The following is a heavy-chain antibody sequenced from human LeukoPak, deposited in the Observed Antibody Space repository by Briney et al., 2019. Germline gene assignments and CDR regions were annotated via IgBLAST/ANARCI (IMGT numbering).Heavy chain of an antibody. CDR1: GYTFTGYY. Sequence: ASVKVSCKASGYTFTGYYMHWVRQAPGQGLEWMGWINSKSGGTNYAQKFQGRVTMTRDTSISTAYMELSRLRSDDTAVYYCAREGNYYGSGSAEVWFDPWGQGTLVTVSS. D-gene: IGHD3-10*01. CDR3: AREGNYYGSGSAEVWFDP. V-gene: IGHV1-2*02. CDR2: INSKSGGT. J-gene: IGHJ5*02.